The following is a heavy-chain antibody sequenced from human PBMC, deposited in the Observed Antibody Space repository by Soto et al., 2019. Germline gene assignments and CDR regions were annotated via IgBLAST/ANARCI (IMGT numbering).Heavy chain of an antibody. Sequence: QLQLQESGPGLVKPSETLSLTCTVSGGSISSSSYYWGWIRQPPGKGLEWIGSIYYSGSTYYNPSLKSRVTISVDTSKNQFSLKLSSVTAADTAVYYCARLHSSGWYKLEGGFGYWGQGTLVTVSS. D-gene: IGHD6-19*01. CDR2: IYYSGST. CDR1: GGSISSSSYY. V-gene: IGHV4-39*01. J-gene: IGHJ4*02. CDR3: ARLHSSGWYKLEGGFGY.